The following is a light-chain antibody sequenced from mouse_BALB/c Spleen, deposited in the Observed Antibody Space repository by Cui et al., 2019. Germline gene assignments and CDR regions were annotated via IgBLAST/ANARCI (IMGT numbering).Light chain of an antibody. J-gene: IGKJ5*01. V-gene: IGKV12-98*01. CDR1: QPIGTW. CDR3: QQRYSTPRT. CDR2: AAT. Sequence: DIPMTQSPASQSALLGESVTITCLASQPIGTWLAWYQQKPGKSPQLLIYAATSLADGVPSRFSGSGSGTKFSFKISSLQAEDFVSYYCQQRYSTPRTFGAGTKLELK.